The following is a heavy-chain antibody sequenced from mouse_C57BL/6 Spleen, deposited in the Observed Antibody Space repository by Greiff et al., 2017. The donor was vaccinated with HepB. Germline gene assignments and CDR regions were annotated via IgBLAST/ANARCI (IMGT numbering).Heavy chain of an antibody. Sequence: QVQLQQSGAELVRPGTSVKMSCKASGYTFTNYWIGWAKQRPGHGLEWIGDIYPGGGYTNYNEKFKGKATLTADKSSSTAYMQFSSLTSEDSAIYYCAREGTLLRGAMDYWGQGTSVTVSS. CDR2: IYPGGGYT. V-gene: IGHV1-63*01. D-gene: IGHD1-1*01. CDR3: AREGTLLRGAMDY. J-gene: IGHJ4*01. CDR1: GYTFTNYW.